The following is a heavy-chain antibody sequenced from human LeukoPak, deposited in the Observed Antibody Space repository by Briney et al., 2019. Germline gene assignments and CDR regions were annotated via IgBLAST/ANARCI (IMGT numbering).Heavy chain of an antibody. CDR1: GFTLSNAW. CDR3: TRDWYHAFDF. J-gene: IGHJ3*01. V-gene: IGHV3-15*07. Sequence: GGSLRLSCAASGFTLSNAWVNWVRQAPGKGLEWVGRIKKRSDGGTTDYAAPVKDRFIISRDDSQDTLYLQMNTLKTEDTAVYYCTRDWYHAFDFWGQGTVVTVSS. D-gene: IGHD3-9*01. CDR2: IKKRSDGGTT.